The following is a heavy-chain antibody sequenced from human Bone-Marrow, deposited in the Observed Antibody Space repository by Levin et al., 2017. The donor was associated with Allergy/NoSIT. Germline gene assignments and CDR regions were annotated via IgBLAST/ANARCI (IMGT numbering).Heavy chain of an antibody. V-gene: IGHV3-66*01. CDR3: VRDRAGSSRTWVEFDV. J-gene: IGHJ3*01. CDR1: GFSVSNPY. CDR2: INDGGGR. D-gene: IGHD3-10*01. Sequence: GESLKISCAASGFSVSNPYMNWVRQAPGKGLEWVSLINDGGGRSYGDSVQGRFTISRDSRTNSLYLQMDRLTSEDTAMYFCVRDRAGSSRTWVEFDVWGQGTMVTVSS.